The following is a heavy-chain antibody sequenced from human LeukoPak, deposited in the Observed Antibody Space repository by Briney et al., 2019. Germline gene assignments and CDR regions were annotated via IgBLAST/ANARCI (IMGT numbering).Heavy chain of an antibody. CDR3: ASQQPLDN. CDR2: IYHSGST. D-gene: IGHD5-18*01. Sequence: SETLSLTCAVSGCSISSGYYWGWIRQPPGKGLEGMGSIYHSGSTYYNPSLKRRVTISVDKSKNQFSLNLISVTAAETPMYYCASQQPLDNWGQGTLVTVSS. CDR1: GCSISSGYY. J-gene: IGHJ4*02. V-gene: IGHV4-38-2*01.